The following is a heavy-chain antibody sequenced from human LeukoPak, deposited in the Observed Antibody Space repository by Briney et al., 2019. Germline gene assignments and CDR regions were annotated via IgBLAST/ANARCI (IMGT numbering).Heavy chain of an antibody. CDR2: INHSGST. CDR1: SGSFSGYY. D-gene: IGHD1-26*01. Sequence: PSETLSLTCAVYSGSFSGYYWSWIRQAPGKGLEWIGEINHSGSTNYNPSLRTRVTISVDTSKNQFSLKLTSVTAADTAVYYCASLGATTVYDYWGQGTLVTVSS. J-gene: IGHJ4*02. V-gene: IGHV4-34*01. CDR3: ASLGATTVYDY.